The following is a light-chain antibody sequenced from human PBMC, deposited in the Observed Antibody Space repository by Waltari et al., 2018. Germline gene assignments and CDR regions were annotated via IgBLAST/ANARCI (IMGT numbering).Light chain of an antibody. CDR3: QQYFSGCT. J-gene: IGKJ2*02. V-gene: IGKV1-5*03. Sequence: DIQMTQSPSTLSASVGDRVTITCRASQSIVSWVAWYQQKPGKAPKLLIDKASSLQSGVPSTFSGSGSGTDFTLTISSLQPDDLATYYCQQYFSGCTFGQGTNLEIK. CDR1: QSIVSW. CDR2: KAS.